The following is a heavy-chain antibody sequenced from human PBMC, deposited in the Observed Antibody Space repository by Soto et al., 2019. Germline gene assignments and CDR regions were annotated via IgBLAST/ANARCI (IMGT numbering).Heavy chain of an antibody. Sequence: EVQLLESGGGLVQPGGSLRLSCTVSAFTFNSDGMSWVRQAPGKGLEWVSAISASGGSRYYADSVKGRFTISRDNSKKTLFLQMKSLSAEDTAVYYCARRYYYDGSGPYGMDVWGQGTTVTVSS. V-gene: IGHV3-23*01. J-gene: IGHJ6*02. D-gene: IGHD3-22*01. CDR2: ISASGGSR. CDR1: AFTFNSDG. CDR3: ARRYYYDGSGPYGMDV.